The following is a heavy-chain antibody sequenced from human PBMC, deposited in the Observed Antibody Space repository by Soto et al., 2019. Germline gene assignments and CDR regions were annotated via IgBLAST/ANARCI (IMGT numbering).Heavy chain of an antibody. CDR1: GFTFSSYG. V-gene: IGHV3-30*18. CDR2: ISYDGSNK. J-gene: IGHJ6*02. CDR3: AKDSRGNYYYYGMDV. D-gene: IGHD3-22*01. Sequence: GGSLRLSCAASGFTFSSYGMHWVRQAPGKGLEWVAVISYDGSNKYYADSVKGRFTISRDNSKNTLYLQMNSLRAEDTAVYYCAKDSRGNYYYYGMDVWGQGTRVTVSS.